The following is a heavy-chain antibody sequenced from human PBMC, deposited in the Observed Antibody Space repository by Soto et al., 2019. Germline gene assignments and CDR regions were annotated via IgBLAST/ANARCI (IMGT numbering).Heavy chain of an antibody. Sequence: ASVKVSCKASGYTFNTFGITWVRQAPGQGLEWMGCVNGYNNKRDYSRKLQDRITLTADPSTSTSYMELRSLTSDDTAVYYCARGWGKYFGILDYWGQGTLVTVSS. CDR3: ARGWGKYFGILDY. CDR1: GYTFNTFG. CDR2: VNGYNNKR. D-gene: IGHD3-3*01. V-gene: IGHV1-18*01. J-gene: IGHJ4*02.